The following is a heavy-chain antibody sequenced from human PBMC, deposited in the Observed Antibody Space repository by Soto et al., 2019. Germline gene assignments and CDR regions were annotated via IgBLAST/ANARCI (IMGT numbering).Heavy chain of an antibody. D-gene: IGHD3-3*01. Sequence: ASVKVSCKASGYSFTDHYMHWVRQAPGQGLEWMGWINPKSGGANYGQKFQGRVTMTRDTSISTAYMELSRLGFDDTAVYYCARGGITIFGVIDYWGQGTLVTVSS. J-gene: IGHJ4*02. V-gene: IGHV1-2*02. CDR1: GYSFTDHY. CDR2: INPKSGGA. CDR3: ARGGITIFGVIDY.